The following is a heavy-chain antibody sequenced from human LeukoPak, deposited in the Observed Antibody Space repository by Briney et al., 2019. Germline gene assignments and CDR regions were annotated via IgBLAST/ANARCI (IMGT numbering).Heavy chain of an antibody. Sequence: SETLSLTCTVSGGSISSYYWSWIRQPAGKVLEWIGRIYTSGSTNYNPSLKSRVTMSVDTSKNQFSVKMSSVTAADTAVYYCARGGYNWDGAYYYYMDVWGKGTTVTISS. V-gene: IGHV4-4*07. CDR1: GGSISSYY. CDR3: ARGGYNWDGAYYYYMDV. D-gene: IGHD5-24*01. CDR2: IYTSGST. J-gene: IGHJ6*03.